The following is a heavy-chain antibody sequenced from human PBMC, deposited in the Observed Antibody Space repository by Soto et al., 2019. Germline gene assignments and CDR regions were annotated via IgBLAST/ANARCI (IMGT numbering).Heavy chain of an antibody. D-gene: IGHD2-15*01. V-gene: IGHV3-21*06. CDR3: ARGYTGYCSGGTCYWFDP. CDR2: ISSSASHI. J-gene: IGHJ5*02. CDR1: GFSFSSYS. Sequence: EVQLVESGGGLVKPGGSLRLSCAASGFSFSSYSMNWVRQAPGKGLEWVSSISSSASHIKYADSVKGRFTISRDNAKNSLYLQMNSLRAEDTAVYYCARGYTGYCSGGTCYWFDPWGQGTLVTVSS.